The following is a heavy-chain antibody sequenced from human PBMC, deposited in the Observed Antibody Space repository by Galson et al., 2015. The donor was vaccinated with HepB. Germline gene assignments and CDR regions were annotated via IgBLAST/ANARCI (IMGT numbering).Heavy chain of an antibody. CDR3: AREKGAEWYYDIFGNGMDV. CDR1: GFTFSSYG. J-gene: IGHJ6*02. D-gene: IGHD3-9*01. V-gene: IGHV3-33*01. CDR2: IWYDGSDK. Sequence: SLRLSCAASGFTFSSYGMHWVRQAPGRGLEGVAVIWYDGSDKYYADSVKGRFTISGDNSKNTLYLQMNSLRAEDTAVYYCAREKGAEWYYDIFGNGMDVGSQGTTVTVSS.